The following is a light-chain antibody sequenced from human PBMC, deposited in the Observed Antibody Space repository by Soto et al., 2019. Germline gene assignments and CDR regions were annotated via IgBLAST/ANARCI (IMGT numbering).Light chain of an antibody. CDR3: GTWDSSLSAV. CDR2: DNN. V-gene: IGLV1-51*01. J-gene: IGLJ2*01. CDR1: SSDVGGYNF. Sequence: QSALTQSRSVSGSPGQSVTISCTGTSSDVGGYNFVSWYQQYPGKAPKLLIYDNNKRPSGIPDRFSGSQSGTSATLGITGLQTGDEADYYCGTWDSSLSAVFGGGTQLTVL.